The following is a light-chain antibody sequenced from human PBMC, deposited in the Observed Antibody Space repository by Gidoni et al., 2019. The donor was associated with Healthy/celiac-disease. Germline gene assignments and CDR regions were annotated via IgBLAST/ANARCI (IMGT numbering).Light chain of an antibody. CDR3: QQYNSYSWT. CDR1: QSISSW. V-gene: IGKV1-5*03. Sequence: DLQMTQSPSPLSASVGDRVTITCRASQSISSWLAWYQQKPGKAPKLLIYKASSLESGVPSRFSGSGSGTEFTLTISSLQPDDFATYYCQQYNSYSWTFXQXTKVXIK. J-gene: IGKJ1*01. CDR2: KAS.